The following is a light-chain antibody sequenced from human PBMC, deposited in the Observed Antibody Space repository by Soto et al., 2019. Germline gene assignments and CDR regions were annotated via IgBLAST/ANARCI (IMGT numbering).Light chain of an antibody. CDR1: QSVSSSY. Sequence: EIVLTQSPGTLSLSPGERATLSCRASQSVSSSYLAWYQQKPGQAPRLLIYGASSRATGIPDRFSGSGSGTYFTLNISRLEPEDFAVYYCQEYDRSPLTFGGGTKVEIK. J-gene: IGKJ4*01. CDR2: GAS. CDR3: QEYDRSPLT. V-gene: IGKV3-20*01.